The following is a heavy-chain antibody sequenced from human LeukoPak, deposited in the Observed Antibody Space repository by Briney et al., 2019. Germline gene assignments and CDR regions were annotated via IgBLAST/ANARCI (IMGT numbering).Heavy chain of an antibody. D-gene: IGHD3-22*01. CDR3: ARGRYYYDSSGYYYAYYFDY. V-gene: IGHV3-64*01. J-gene: IGHJ4*02. CDR2: ISGNGGNT. CDR1: GFTFITYT. Sequence: GGSLRLSRAASGFTFITYTLHWVRQAPGKGLEYVSAISGNGGNTYYANSVKGRFTISRDNSKNTLYLQMGSLRAEDTAVYYCARGRYYYDSSGYYYAYYFDYWRQGTLVTVSS.